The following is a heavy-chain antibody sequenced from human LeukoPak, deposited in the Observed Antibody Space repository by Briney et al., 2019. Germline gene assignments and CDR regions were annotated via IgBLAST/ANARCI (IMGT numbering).Heavy chain of an antibody. J-gene: IGHJ4*02. D-gene: IGHD6-13*01. V-gene: IGHV3-21*01. Sequence: PGGTLRLSCAASGFTFSSYSMNWVRQAPGKGLEWVSSICTSSSSMYYAASVKGGSTFSSANAKNSLHLPMTGLRAEETAVYFCARDQSSPYVSWGQGTLVTVSS. CDR2: ICTSSSSM. CDR1: GFTFSSYS. CDR3: ARDQSSPYVS.